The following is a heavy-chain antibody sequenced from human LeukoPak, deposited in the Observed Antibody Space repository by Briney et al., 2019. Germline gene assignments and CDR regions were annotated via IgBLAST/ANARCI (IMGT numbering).Heavy chain of an antibody. CDR2: ISYDGSNK. CDR3: ARTVYSGYTLGAFDI. D-gene: IGHD5-12*01. CDR1: GFTFSSYA. V-gene: IGHV3-30*04. J-gene: IGHJ3*02. Sequence: GGSLRLSCAASGFTFSSYAMHWVRQAPGKGLEWVAVISYDGSNKYYADSVKGRFTISRDNSKNTLYLQMNSLRAEDTAVYYCARTVYSGYTLGAFDIWGQGTMVTVSS.